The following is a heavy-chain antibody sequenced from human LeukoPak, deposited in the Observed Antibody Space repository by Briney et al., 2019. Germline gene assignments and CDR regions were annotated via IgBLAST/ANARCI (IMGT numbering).Heavy chain of an antibody. CDR2: INSDGSST. Sequence: GSLRLSCAASGFTFSSYWMHWVRQAPGKGLVWVSRINSDGSSTSYADSVKGRFTISGDNAKNTLYLQMNSLRAGDAAVYYCAKAPVTTCSGAYCYPFDYWGQGTLVTVSS. V-gene: IGHV3-74*01. J-gene: IGHJ4*02. CDR1: GFTFSSYW. D-gene: IGHD2-15*01. CDR3: AKAPVTTCSGAYCYPFDY.